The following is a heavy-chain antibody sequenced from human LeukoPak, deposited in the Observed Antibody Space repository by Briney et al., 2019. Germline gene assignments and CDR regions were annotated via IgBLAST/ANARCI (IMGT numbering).Heavy chain of an antibody. CDR1: GFTFNTFA. V-gene: IGHV3-23*01. J-gene: IGHJ4*02. CDR2: ISGSGGST. D-gene: IGHD5-12*01. Sequence: GGSLRLSCTASGFTFNTFAMNWVRQAPGKGLEWVSAISGSGGSTYYADSVKGRFTISRDNSKNTLYLQMNSLRAEDTAVYYCAKDPLWRDGYNAIDYWGQGTLVTVSS. CDR3: AKDPLWRDGYNAIDY.